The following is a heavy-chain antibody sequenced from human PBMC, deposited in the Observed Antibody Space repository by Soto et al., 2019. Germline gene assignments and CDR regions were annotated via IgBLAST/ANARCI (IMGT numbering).Heavy chain of an antibody. CDR3: ARRRLNQDRRSPFDY. D-gene: IGHD3-16*01. Sequence: QVQLVQSGAEVKKPGSSVKVSCKASGGTFSSYAISWVRQAPGQGREWMGGIIPIFGTATYAQKFQGRVTITSDESTSTDYMELSSLRSEDTAVYYCARRRLNQDRRSPFDYWGQGTLVTVSS. J-gene: IGHJ4*02. V-gene: IGHV1-69*01. CDR1: GGTFSSYA. CDR2: IIPIFGTA.